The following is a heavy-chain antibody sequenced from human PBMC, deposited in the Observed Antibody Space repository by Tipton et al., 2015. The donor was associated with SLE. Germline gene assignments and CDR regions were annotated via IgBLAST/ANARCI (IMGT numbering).Heavy chain of an antibody. CDR2: ISSSGRTI. V-gene: IGHV3-48*04. J-gene: IGHJ4*02. Sequence: SLRLSCAASGFTFSHYSMNWVRQAPGKGLEWLLYISSSGRTIWDADSVKGRFTVSRDDDRNSLYLQMNSLRAEDTAVYFCARDKNWAFDSWGRGTLVTVSS. CDR3: ARDKNWAFDS. D-gene: IGHD7-27*01. CDR1: GFTFSHYS.